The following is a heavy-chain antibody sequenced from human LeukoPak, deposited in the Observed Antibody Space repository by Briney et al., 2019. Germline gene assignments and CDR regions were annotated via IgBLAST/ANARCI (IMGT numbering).Heavy chain of an antibody. V-gene: IGHV1-69*04. CDR1: GRTFISYA. J-gene: IGHJ4*02. CDR3: ARLDWGL. D-gene: IGHD3/OR15-3a*01. Sequence: SVKVSCKPSGRTFISYATSWVREAPGQGHEWMGRIIPILGVGNYAQKFQGRVTITADKSTSTVYMELTSLTSEDTAVYFCARLDWGLWGQGTLVTVSS. CDR2: IIPILGVG.